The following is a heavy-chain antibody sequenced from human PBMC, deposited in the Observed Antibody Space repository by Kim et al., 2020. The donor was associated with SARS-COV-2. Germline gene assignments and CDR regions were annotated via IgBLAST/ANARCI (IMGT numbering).Heavy chain of an antibody. CDR3: ARDRGGSSSYSDY. Sequence: YADSGKGRLTSSRDNAKNTMYLQMNRLSAEDTAVYYCARDRGGSSSYSDYWGPGTLVTVSS. V-gene: IGHV3-33*01. D-gene: IGHD3-10*01. J-gene: IGHJ4*02.